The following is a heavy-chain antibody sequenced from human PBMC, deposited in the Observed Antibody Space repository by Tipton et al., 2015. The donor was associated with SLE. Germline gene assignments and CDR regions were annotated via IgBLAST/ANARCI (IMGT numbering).Heavy chain of an antibody. J-gene: IGHJ4*02. Sequence: TLSLTCTVSGGSVSSGSYYWSWIRQPPGKGLEWIGYIYYSGSTNYNPSLKSRVTISVDTSKNQFSLKLSSVTAADTAVYYCARDFGSGSYNYWGQGTLVTVSS. CDR3: ARDFGSGSYNY. V-gene: IGHV4-61*01. CDR2: IYYSGST. D-gene: IGHD3-10*01. CDR1: GGSVSSGSYY.